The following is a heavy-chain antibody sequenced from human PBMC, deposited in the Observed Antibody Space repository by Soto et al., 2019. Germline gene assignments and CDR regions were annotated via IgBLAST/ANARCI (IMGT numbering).Heavy chain of an antibody. CDR1: GGSISSYY. Sequence: SKTLSLTCTVSGGSISSYYWSWIRQPPGKGLEWIGYIYYSGSTNYNPSLKSRVTISVDTSKNQFSLKLSSVTAADTAVYYCARHTMVRGVETIDYWGQGTLVTVSS. D-gene: IGHD3-10*01. CDR3: ARHTMVRGVETIDY. CDR2: IYYSGST. V-gene: IGHV4-59*08. J-gene: IGHJ4*02.